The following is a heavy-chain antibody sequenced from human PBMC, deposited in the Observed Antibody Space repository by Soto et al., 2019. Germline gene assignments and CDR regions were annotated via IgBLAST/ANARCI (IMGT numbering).Heavy chain of an antibody. CDR2: ISFDGSNK. V-gene: IGHV3-30*18. D-gene: IGHD6-19*01. CDR3: ANARRAGQWLAYFDY. CDR1: GFSFSSFS. Sequence: QVQLVESGGGVVQPGRSLRLSCAASGFSFSSFSMHWVRQAPGKGLEWVAVISFDGSNKYYADSVKGRFTISRDNSKNNLYLQMNRMRAEDKAVYYCANARRAGQWLAYFDYWGQGTLVTVSS. J-gene: IGHJ4*02.